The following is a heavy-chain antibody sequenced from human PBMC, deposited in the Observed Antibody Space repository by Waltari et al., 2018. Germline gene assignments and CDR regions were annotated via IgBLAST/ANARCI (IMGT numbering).Heavy chain of an antibody. D-gene: IGHD2-15*01. Sequence: EVQLLESGGGLVQPGGSLRLSCAASGFTFSSNAMSWVRQAPGKGLEWVSVIYSGGSTYCTDSVKGRCTISRDNSKNTLYLQMNSLRAEDTAVYYCAKAVVVAATPNYFDYWGQGTLVTVSS. J-gene: IGHJ4*02. CDR3: AKAVVVAATPNYFDY. CDR1: GFTFSSNA. CDR2: IYSGGST. V-gene: IGHV3-23*03.